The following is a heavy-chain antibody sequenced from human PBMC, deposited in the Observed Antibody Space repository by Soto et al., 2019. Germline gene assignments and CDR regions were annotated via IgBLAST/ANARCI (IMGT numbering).Heavy chain of an antibody. CDR1: GYIFTSYA. Sequence: GASVKVSCKTSGYIFTSYAMHWVRQAPGQRLEWMGWINAGNGDTKYSQKFQGRVTMTRDTSIRTVYMSLTGLKSDDTAVYFCARDLAKGGGSAGFDYWGQGTLVTVSS. CDR2: INAGNGDT. CDR3: ARDLAKGGGSAGFDY. D-gene: IGHD2-15*01. J-gene: IGHJ4*02. V-gene: IGHV1-3*01.